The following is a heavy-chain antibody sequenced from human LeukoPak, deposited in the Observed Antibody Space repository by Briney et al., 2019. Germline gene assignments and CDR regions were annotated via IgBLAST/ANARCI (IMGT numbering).Heavy chain of an antibody. CDR3: AKLGGGYCSGTSCYGYYYYYMDV. V-gene: IGHV4-4*07. J-gene: IGHJ6*03. CDR2: LYTTGST. D-gene: IGHD2-2*03. Sequence: SETQSLTCTVSGASISSSYWSWIRQPAGKGLEWIGRLYTTGSTDYNPSLRSRVTMSVDTSKNQFSLKLNSVTAADTAVYYCAKLGGGYCSGTSCYGYYYYYMDVWGKGTTVTVSS. CDR1: GASISSSY.